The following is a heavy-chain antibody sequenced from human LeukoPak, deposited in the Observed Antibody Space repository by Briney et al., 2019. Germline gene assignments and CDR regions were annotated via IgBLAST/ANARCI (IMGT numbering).Heavy chain of an antibody. CDR2: ISYDGSNK. V-gene: IGHV3-30*04. J-gene: IGHJ4*02. D-gene: IGHD3-10*01. CDR1: GFTFSSYA. Sequence: GGSLRLSCAASGFTFSSYAMRWVRQAPGKGLAWVAVISYDGSNKYYADSVKGRFPISRDNSKNTLYLQMNSLRAEDTAVYYCARNRMYYYGSGSYYSYHYWGQGTLVTVSS. CDR3: ARNRMYYYGSGSYYSYHY.